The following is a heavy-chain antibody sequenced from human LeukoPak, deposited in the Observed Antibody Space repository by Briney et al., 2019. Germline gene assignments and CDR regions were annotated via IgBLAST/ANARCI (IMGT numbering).Heavy chain of an antibody. CDR3: AREIAAAGSNWFDP. D-gene: IGHD6-13*01. CDR2: IIPILGIA. CDR1: GGTFSSYA. J-gene: IGHJ5*02. V-gene: IGHV1-69*04. Sequence: GSSVKVSCKASGGTFSSYAISWVRQAPGQGLEWMGRIIPILGIANYAQKFQGRVTMTRDTSISTAYMELSRLRSDDTAVYYCAREIAAAGSNWFDPWGQGTLVTVSS.